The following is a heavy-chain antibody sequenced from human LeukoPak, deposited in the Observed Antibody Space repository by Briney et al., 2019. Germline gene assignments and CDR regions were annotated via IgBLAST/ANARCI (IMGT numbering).Heavy chain of an antibody. V-gene: IGHV1-18*01. CDR2: ISAYNGDT. D-gene: IGHD6-19*01. J-gene: IGHJ4*02. Sequence: LGASVKVSCKGSGYTFKNYGITWVRQAPGQGLEWMGWISAYNGDTHYAQKFQGRVTMTTDTSTSTAYMELRSLRSDDTAVYYCARDPSNTSGWYAYFGFWGQGTLVTVSS. CDR1: GYTFKNYG. CDR3: ARDPSNTSGWYAYFGF.